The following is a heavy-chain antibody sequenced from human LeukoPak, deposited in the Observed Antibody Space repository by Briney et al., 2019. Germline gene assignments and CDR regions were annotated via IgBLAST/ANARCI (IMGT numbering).Heavy chain of an antibody. V-gene: IGHV6-1*01. CDR2: TFHRSKWFN. CDR3: ARDYGSGSTDY. D-gene: IGHD3-10*01. Sequence: SQTLSLTCVISGDSVSRNRAVWHWIRQSPSRGLEWLGRTFHRSKWFNDYALFVKSRISINPDTSKNQFSLQLTSVTPDDTAVYYCARDYGSGSTDYWGQGTLVTVSS. CDR1: GDSVSRNRAV. J-gene: IGHJ4*02.